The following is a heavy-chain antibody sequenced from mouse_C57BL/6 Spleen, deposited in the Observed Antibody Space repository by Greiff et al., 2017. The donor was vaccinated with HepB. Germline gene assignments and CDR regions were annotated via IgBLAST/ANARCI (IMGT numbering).Heavy chain of an antibody. Sequence: VKLVESGAELVRPGTSVKMSCKASGYTFTNYWIGWAKQRPGHGLEWIGDIYPGGGYTNYNEKFKGKATLTADKSSSTAYMQFSSLTSEDSAIYYCARSDYYGSDYWGQGTTLTVSS. CDR1: GYTFTNYW. J-gene: IGHJ2*01. D-gene: IGHD1-1*01. CDR3: ARSDYYGSDY. V-gene: IGHV1-63*01. CDR2: IYPGGGYT.